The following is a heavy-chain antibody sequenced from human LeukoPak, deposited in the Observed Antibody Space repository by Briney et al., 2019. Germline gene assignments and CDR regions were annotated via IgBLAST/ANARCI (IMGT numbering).Heavy chain of an antibody. J-gene: IGHJ4*02. CDR3: AKDDPYFDY. Sequence: TGGSLRLSCAASGFTFSSYSMTWVRRAPGKGLEWVSAISGSGGSTYYADSVKGRFTISRDNSKNTLYLQMNSLRAEDTAVYYCAKDDPYFDYWGQGTLVTVSS. CDR1: GFTFSSYS. CDR2: ISGSGGST. V-gene: IGHV3-23*01.